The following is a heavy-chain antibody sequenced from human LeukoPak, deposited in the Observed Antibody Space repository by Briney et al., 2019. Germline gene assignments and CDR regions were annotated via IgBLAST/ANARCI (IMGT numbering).Heavy chain of an antibody. D-gene: IGHD2-2*01. CDR3: ARVGEPDCSSTSCYRPIDAFDI. CDR2: ISSSSSYI. V-gene: IGHV3-21*01. CDR1: GFTFSSYS. Sequence: GGSLRLSCAASGFTFSSYSMNWVRQAPGKGLEWVSSISSSSSYIYYADSVKGRFTISRDNAKNSLYLQMNSLRAEDTAVYYCARVGEPDCSSTSCYRPIDAFDIWGQGTMVTVSS. J-gene: IGHJ3*02.